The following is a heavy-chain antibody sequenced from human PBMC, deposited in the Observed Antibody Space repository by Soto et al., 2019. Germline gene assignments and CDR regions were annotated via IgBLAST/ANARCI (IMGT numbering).Heavy chain of an antibody. V-gene: IGHV1-18*01. J-gene: IGHJ6*03. CDR3: ARVVVVVAATQALYYYYYMDV. CDR2: ISAYNGNT. Sequence: ASVKVSCKASGYTFTSYGISWVRQAPGQGLEWMGLISAYNGNTNYAQKLQGRVTMTTGTSTSTAYMELRSLRSDDTAVYYCARVVVVVAATQALYYYYYMDVWGKGTTVTVSS. CDR1: GYTFTSYG. D-gene: IGHD2-15*01.